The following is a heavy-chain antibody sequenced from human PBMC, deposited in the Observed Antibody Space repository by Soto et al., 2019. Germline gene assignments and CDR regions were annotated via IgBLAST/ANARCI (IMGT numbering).Heavy chain of an antibody. D-gene: IGHD3-10*01. CDR3: ARGPKRGYYYYGMDV. J-gene: IGHJ6*02. CDR1: GGSFSGYY. CDR2: INHSGST. Sequence: SETLSLTCAVYGGSFSGYYWSWIRQPPGKGLEWIGEINHSGSTNYNPSLKSRVTISVDTSKNQSSLKLSSVTAADTAVYYCARGPKRGYYYYGMDVWGQGTTVTVSS. V-gene: IGHV4-34*01.